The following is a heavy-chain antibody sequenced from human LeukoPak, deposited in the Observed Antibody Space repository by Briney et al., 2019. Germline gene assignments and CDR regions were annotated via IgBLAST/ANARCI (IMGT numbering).Heavy chain of an antibody. CDR3: ARQRENYYGSGSYLFRGWFYP. Sequence: SETLSLTCAVYGGSFSGYYWGWLRPPPGQGLEWIGEINHSGTPNFNPSLKSLVTISVNPSRNQFTLKLSSVTAADTAVYYFARQRENYYGSGSYLFRGWFYPWGQGTPVTVSP. J-gene: IGHJ5*02. D-gene: IGHD3-10*01. CDR1: GGSFSGYY. CDR2: INHSGTP. V-gene: IGHV4-34*01.